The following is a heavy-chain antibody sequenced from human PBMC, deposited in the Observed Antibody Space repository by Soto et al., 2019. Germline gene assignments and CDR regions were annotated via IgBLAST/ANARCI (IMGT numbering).Heavy chain of an antibody. CDR3: ARETAAAGKMNWFDP. CDR2: ISAYNGNT. J-gene: IGHJ5*02. D-gene: IGHD6-13*01. CDR1: GYTFTIYG. Sequence: ASVKVSCKASGYTFTIYGISWVRQAPGQGLEWMGWISAYNGNTNYAQKLQGRVTMTTDTSTSTAYMELRSLRSDDTAVYYCARETAAAGKMNWFDPWGQGTLVTVSS. V-gene: IGHV1-18*01.